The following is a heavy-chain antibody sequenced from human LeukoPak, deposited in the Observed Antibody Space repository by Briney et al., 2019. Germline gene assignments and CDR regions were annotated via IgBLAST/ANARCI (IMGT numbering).Heavy chain of an antibody. CDR3: ARGLAAAVGDWFVP. CDR2: ISAYNGNT. Sequence: ASVKVSCKASGYTFTSYGISWVRQAPGRGLEWMGWISAYNGNTNYAQKLQGRVTMTTDTSTSTAYMERRSLRSDDTAVYYCARGLAAAVGDWFVPWGQGTLVTVSS. D-gene: IGHD6-13*01. J-gene: IGHJ5*02. CDR1: GYTFTSYG. V-gene: IGHV1-18*04.